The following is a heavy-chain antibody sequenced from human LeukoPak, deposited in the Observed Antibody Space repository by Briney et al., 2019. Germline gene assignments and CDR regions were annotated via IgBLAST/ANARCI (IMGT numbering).Heavy chain of an antibody. CDR3: ARSRGVEGTGFDY. Sequence: ASGTLSLTCTASGGSISSYYWSWIRQPAGKGLEWIGRIYTSGSTNYNPSLKSRVTISVDKSKNQFSLKLSSVTAADTAVYYCARSRGVEGTGFDYWGQGTLVTVSS. CDR2: IYTSGST. D-gene: IGHD1-26*01. CDR1: GGSISSYY. J-gene: IGHJ4*02. V-gene: IGHV4-4*07.